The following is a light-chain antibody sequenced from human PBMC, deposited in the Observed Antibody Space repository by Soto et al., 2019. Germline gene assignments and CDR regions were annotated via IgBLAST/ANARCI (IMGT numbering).Light chain of an antibody. CDR1: QDISSW. V-gene: IGKV1-12*01. Sequence: DIQMTQSPSSVSASVGDRVTITCRASQDISSWLAWYQQKPGQVPKLLIYAASTLQSGVPSRFSGSGSGTDFTLTISSLHPEDLATYYCQQVNNFPLTFGGGTAVEIK. CDR3: QQVNNFPLT. CDR2: AAS. J-gene: IGKJ4*01.